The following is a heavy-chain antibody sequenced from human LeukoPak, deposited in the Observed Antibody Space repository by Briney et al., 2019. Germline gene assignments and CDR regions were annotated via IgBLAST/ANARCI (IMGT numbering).Heavy chain of an antibody. J-gene: IGHJ4*02. CDR2: IIPIFGTA. V-gene: IGHV1-69*05. Sequence: SVKVSCKASGGTFSSYAISWVRQAPGQGLEWMGGIIPIFGTANYAQKFQGRVTITTDESTSTAYMELSSLRAEDTAVYYCASFSPYCDFWSGYDYWGQGTLVTVSS. CDR1: GGTFSSYA. CDR3: ASFSPYCDFWSGYDY. D-gene: IGHD3-3*01.